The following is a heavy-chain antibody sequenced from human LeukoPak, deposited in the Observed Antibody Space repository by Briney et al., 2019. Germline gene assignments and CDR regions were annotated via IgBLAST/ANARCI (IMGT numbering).Heavy chain of an antibody. D-gene: IGHD1-14*01. J-gene: IGHJ4*02. V-gene: IGHV3-48*03. CDR2: ISSSGSTI. CDR1: GFTFSSYE. CDR3: ARSELREPYDY. Sequence: PGGSLRLSCAASGFTFSSYEMSWVRQAPGKGLEWVSYISSSGSTIYYADSVKGRFTISRDNAKNSLYLQMNSLRAEDTAVYYCARSELREPYDYWGQGTLVTVSS.